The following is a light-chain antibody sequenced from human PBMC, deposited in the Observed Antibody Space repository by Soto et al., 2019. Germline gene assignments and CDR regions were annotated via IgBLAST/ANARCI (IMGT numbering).Light chain of an antibody. CDR2: GNS. V-gene: IGLV1-40*01. CDR1: SSNIGAGYD. CDR3: QSYDSSLSGSRV. J-gene: IGLJ1*01. Sequence: QSVLTQPPSVSGAPGQRVTISCTGSSSNIGAGYDVHWYQQLPGTAPKLLIYGNSNRPSGAPDRFSGSKSGTSASLAITGLQAEDEADYYCQSYDSSLSGSRVFGTGNKVTVL.